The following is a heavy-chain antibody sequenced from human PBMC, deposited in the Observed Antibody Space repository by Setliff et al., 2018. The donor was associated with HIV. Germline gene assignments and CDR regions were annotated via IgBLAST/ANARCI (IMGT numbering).Heavy chain of an antibody. CDR3: ATSPLAVAGLDY. CDR1: GFTVSDNY. J-gene: IGHJ4*02. V-gene: IGHV3-53*01. D-gene: IGHD6-19*01. Sequence: LRLSCAASGFTVSDNYMTWVRQAPGKGLEWVSFIYSDGRTYYADPVKGRFTISRDESKNTLYLQMNSLRVDETAVYFCATSPLAVAGLDYWGQGTLVTVS. CDR2: IYSDGRT.